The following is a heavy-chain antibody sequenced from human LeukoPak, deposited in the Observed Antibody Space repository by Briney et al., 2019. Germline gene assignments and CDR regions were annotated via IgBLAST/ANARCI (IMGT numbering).Heavy chain of an antibody. Sequence: GVSLRLSCAASGFTVSSNYMSWVRQAPGKGLEWVSVIYSGGSTYYADSVKGRFTISRDNSKNTLYLQMNSLRAEDTAVYYCARDNYDSSGYCYDPFDYWGQGTLVTVSS. CDR3: ARDNYDSSGYCYDPFDY. D-gene: IGHD3-22*01. CDR1: GFTVSSNY. J-gene: IGHJ4*02. CDR2: IYSGGST. V-gene: IGHV3-66*01.